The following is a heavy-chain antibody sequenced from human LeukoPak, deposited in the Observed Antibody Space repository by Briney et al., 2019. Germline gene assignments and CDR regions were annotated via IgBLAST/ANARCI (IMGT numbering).Heavy chain of an antibody. D-gene: IGHD1-26*01. CDR2: INHSGST. CDR3: ASLLGLIDY. V-gene: IGHV4-38-2*02. Sequence: PSETLSLTCTVSGYSISSGYYWSWIRQPPGKGLEWIGEINHSGSTNYNPSLKSRVTISVDTSKNQFSLKLSSVTAADTAVYYCASLLGLIDYWGQGTLVTVSS. CDR1: GYSISSGYY. J-gene: IGHJ4*02.